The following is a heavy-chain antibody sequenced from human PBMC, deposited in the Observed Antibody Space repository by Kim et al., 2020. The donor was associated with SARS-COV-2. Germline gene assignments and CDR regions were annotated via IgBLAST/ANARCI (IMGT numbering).Heavy chain of an antibody. D-gene: IGHD2-15*01. J-gene: IGHJ5*02. V-gene: IGHV3-48*02. CDR3: ARDLGGVVAAGFDP. Sequence: ADSGKGRFTISRDNAKNSLYRQMNSLRDEDTAVYYCARDLGGVVAAGFDPWGQGTLVTVSS.